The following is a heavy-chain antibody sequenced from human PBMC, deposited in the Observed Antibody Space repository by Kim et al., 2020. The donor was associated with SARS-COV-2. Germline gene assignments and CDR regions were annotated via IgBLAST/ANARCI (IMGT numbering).Heavy chain of an antibody. V-gene: IGHV3-21*01. Sequence: GGSLRLSCAASGFTFSSYSMNWVRQAPGKGLEWVSSISSSSSYIYYADSVKGRFTISRDNAKNTLYLQMNSLRAEDTAVYYCARQVLSGYSGYVPAYYCDYWGQGTLVTVSS. CDR1: GFTFSSYS. D-gene: IGHD5-12*01. J-gene: IGHJ4*02. CDR3: ARQVLSGYSGYVPAYYCDY. CDR2: ISSSSSYI.